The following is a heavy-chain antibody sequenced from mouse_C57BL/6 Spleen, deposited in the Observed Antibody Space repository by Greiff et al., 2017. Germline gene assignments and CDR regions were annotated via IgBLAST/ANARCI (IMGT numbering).Heavy chain of an antibody. CDR1: GYTFTSYW. CDR2: IDPSDSYT. V-gene: IGHV1-50*01. CDR3: ARRGTGNDY. D-gene: IGHD4-1*01. Sequence: QVQLQQPGAELVKPGASVKLSCKASGYTFTSYWMQWVKQRPGQGLEWIGEIDPSDSYTNYNQKFKGKATLTVDTSSSTAYMQLSSLTSEDSAVYYCARRGTGNDYWGQGTTLTVSS. J-gene: IGHJ2*01.